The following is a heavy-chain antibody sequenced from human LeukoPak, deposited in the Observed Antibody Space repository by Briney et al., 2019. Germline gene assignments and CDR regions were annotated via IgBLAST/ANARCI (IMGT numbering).Heavy chain of an antibody. CDR2: ISAYNGNT. D-gene: IGHD2-21*02. CDR3: ARDPRKEVVTAIPFDY. J-gene: IGHJ4*02. V-gene: IGHV1-18*01. CDR1: GYTFTSYG. Sequence: ASVKVSCKASGYTFTSYGISWVRQAPGQGLEWMGWISAYNGNTNYAQKLQGRVTMTTDTSTSTAYMELRSLRSDDTAVYYCARDPRKEVVTAIPFDYWGQGTLVTVSS.